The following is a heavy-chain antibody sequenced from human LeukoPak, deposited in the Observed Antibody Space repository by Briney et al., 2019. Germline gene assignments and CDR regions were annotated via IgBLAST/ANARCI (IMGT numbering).Heavy chain of an antibody. V-gene: IGHV1-18*01. D-gene: IGHD4-17*01. Sequence: ASVKVSCKASGYTFTKYDIHWVRQAPGQGLEWMGWISPYIGNTYYSQKLQGRVTMTTDTSTTTAYMELRSLRSDDTGVYYCAREAFTTVTSATDAFDIWGQGTMVTVSS. J-gene: IGHJ3*02. CDR1: GYTFTKYD. CDR3: AREAFTTVTSATDAFDI. CDR2: ISPYIGNT.